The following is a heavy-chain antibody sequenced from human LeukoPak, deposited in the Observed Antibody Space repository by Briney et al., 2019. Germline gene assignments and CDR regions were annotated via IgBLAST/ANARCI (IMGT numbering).Heavy chain of an antibody. CDR2: IYYSGST. CDR3: ARGAAGMYGV. CDR1: GGSFSGNY. V-gene: IGHV4-30-4*01. D-gene: IGHD6-25*01. J-gene: IGHJ4*02. Sequence: SETLSLTCAVYGGSFSGNYWSWIRQPPGKGMEWIGYIYYSGSTYYNPSLKSRVTISVDTSKNQFSLKLSSVTAADTAVYYCARGAAGMYGVWGQGTLVTVSS.